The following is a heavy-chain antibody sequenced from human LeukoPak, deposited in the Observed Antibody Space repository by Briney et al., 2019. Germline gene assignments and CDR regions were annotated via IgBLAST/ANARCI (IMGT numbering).Heavy chain of an antibody. J-gene: IGHJ4*02. CDR1: GFIFSSYA. Sequence: GGSLRLSCAASGFIFSSYAMSWVRQAPGKGLEWVSTISGSGGSTYYADSVKGRFTISRDNSKNTVYLQMNSLRAEDTAVYYCAKDRSRINDVCHGDFDYWGQGTLVTVSS. CDR2: ISGSGGST. CDR3: AKDRSRINDVCHGDFDY. D-gene: IGHD2-8*01. V-gene: IGHV3-23*01.